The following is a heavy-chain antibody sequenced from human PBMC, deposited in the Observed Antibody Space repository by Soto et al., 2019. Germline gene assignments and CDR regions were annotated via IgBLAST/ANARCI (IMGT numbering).Heavy chain of an antibody. V-gene: IGHV3-53*01. J-gene: IGHJ2*01. CDR1: WLNVSTNY. D-gene: IGHD3-16*01. CDR3: ASDWGGNRGLDWYFDL. Sequence: EVPLVESGGGLIQPGGSLRLSCAASWLNVSTNYMSWVRQAPGKGLEWVSVIYSGGDTSYADSVKGRFAISRDNSKNTVFLQMSGVRVEDTAVYSCASDWGGNRGLDWYFDLGGRGTLVTVSS. CDR2: IYSGGDT.